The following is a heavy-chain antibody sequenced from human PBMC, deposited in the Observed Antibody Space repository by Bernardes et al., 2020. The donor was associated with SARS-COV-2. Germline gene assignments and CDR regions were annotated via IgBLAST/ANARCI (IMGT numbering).Heavy chain of an antibody. CDR1: GLTVTTTY. CDR3: AASNSNVPTGYYYYYYGMDF. CDR2: IYASGKT. J-gene: IGHJ6*02. V-gene: IGHV3-53*01. Sequence: GGSLRLSCAAFGLTVTTTYMSWVRKAPGKGLEWVSIIYASGKTFHASSVKGRFAISTDYSKNTLYLQMNSLRTEDTAVYYCAASNSNVPTGYYYYYYGMDFWGQGTTVIVSS. D-gene: IGHD5-18*01.